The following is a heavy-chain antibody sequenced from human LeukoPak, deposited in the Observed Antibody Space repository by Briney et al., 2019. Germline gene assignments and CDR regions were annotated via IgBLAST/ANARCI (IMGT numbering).Heavy chain of an antibody. D-gene: IGHD2-8*01. J-gene: IGHJ6*03. CDR2: ISSTGGYI. CDR3: AREGIVRYYYYMDV. Sequence: GGSLRLSCAASGFTFSSYSMNWVRQAPGKGLEWVSSISSTGGYIYYADSVKGRFTISRDNAKNSLYLQMNSLRAEDTAVYYCAREGIVRYYYYMDVWGKGTTVTVSS. V-gene: IGHV3-21*01. CDR1: GFTFSSYS.